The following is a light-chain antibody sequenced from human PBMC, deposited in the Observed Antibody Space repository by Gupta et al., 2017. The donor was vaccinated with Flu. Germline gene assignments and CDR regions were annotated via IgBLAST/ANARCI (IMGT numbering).Light chain of an antibody. CDR1: SD. V-gene: IGKV3-15*01. J-gene: IGKJ2*01. CDR3: QQGNNCPYT. Sequence: SDLAFWEQKPGQAPRLLIFAASTRATGVPTRFSGSGYGTEFTLTISGRQSEDFAVYYCQQGNNCPYTFGQGTXVEIK. CDR2: AAS.